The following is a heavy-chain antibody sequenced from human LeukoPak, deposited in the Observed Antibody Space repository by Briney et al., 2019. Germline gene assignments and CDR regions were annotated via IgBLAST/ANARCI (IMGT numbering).Heavy chain of an antibody. CDR3: ARDSDIVGDMYYFDY. V-gene: IGHV1-69*05. D-gene: IGHD1-26*01. CDR1: GGTFSSYA. CDR2: IIPIFGTA. Sequence: GASVKVSCKASGGTFSSYAISWVRQAPGQGLEWMGRIIPIFGTANYAQKFQGRVTITTDESTSTAYMELSSLRSEDTAVYYCARDSDIVGDMYYFDYWGQGTLVTVSS. J-gene: IGHJ4*02.